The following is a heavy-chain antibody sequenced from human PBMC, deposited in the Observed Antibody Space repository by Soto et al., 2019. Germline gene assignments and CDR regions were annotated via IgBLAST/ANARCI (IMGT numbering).Heavy chain of an antibody. Sequence: ASVKVSCKASGYTFTGYYIHCVRQAPGQGLEWMGWINPNSGGTNYAQKFQGRVTMTRDTSISTAYMELSRLSSDDTAVYYCTRYGSGSYFDYRGQGTLVTVSS. CDR3: TRYGSGSYFDY. V-gene: IGHV1-2*02. J-gene: IGHJ4*02. CDR2: INPNSGGT. CDR1: GYTFTGYY. D-gene: IGHD3-10*01.